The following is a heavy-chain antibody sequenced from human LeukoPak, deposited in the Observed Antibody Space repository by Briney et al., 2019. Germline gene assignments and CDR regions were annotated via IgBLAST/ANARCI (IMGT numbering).Heavy chain of an antibody. CDR3: ARERCYYDSSGCSRGYYYGMDV. J-gene: IGHJ6*02. CDR2: ISSSSSYI. V-gene: IGHV3-21*01. Sequence: GGSLRLSCAASGFTFSSYSMNWVRQAPGKGLEWVSSISSSSSYIYYADSVKGRFTISRDNAKNSLYLQMNSLRAEDTAVYYCARERCYYDSSGCSRGYYYGMDVWGQGTTVTVSS. D-gene: IGHD3-22*01. CDR1: GFTFSSYS.